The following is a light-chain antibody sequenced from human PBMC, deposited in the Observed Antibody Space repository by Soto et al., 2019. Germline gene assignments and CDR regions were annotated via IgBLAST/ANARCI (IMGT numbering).Light chain of an antibody. J-gene: IGLJ3*02. V-gene: IGLV1-40*01. CDR3: QSYDISLSGWV. Sequence: QSVLTQPPSVSGAPGQRVTISCTGSSSNIGAGYVVHWYQQLPGTAPKLLIYGNSNRPSGVPDRFSGSKSGTSASLAITGLQAEDEADYYCQSYDISLSGWVFGGGTKMTVL. CDR1: SSNIGAGYV. CDR2: GNS.